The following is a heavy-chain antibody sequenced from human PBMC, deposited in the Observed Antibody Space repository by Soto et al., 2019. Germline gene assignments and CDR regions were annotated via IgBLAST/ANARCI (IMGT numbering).Heavy chain of an antibody. J-gene: IGHJ4*02. CDR2: IYSSGST. CDR1: GGSIGSHY. CDR3: ARSHYFDSSGSDY. Sequence: PSETLSLTCTVSGGSIGSHYWSWIRHPPGKGLEWIGYIYSSGSTNYNPSLKSRVTISVDASKNQFSLKLSSVTAADTAVYYCARSHYFDSSGSDYWGQGALVTVSS. V-gene: IGHV4-59*11. D-gene: IGHD3-22*01.